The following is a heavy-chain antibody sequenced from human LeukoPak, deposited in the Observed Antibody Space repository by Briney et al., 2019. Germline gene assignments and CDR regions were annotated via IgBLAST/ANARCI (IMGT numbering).Heavy chain of an antibody. Sequence: TGGSLRLSWAASGFTFSSYSMNWVRQAPGKGLEWVSSISSSSSYIYYADSVKGRFTISRDNAKNSLYLQMNSLRAEDTAVYYCARDWIAVAGNDAFDIWGQGTMVTVSS. CDR1: GFTFSSYS. D-gene: IGHD6-19*01. V-gene: IGHV3-21*01. J-gene: IGHJ3*02. CDR3: ARDWIAVAGNDAFDI. CDR2: ISSSSSYI.